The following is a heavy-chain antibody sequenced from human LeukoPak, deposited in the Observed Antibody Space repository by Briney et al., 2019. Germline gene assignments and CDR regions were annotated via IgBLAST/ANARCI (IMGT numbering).Heavy chain of an antibody. Sequence: PGGSLRRSCAASGFTFDNYRMSWVRQAPGKGLEWVSTVNADGGNTYYVDSVKGRFTISRDNSKSTLILQMNSLRVEDTALYYCTKRVKYGGTWDHFADWGQGTLVTVSS. J-gene: IGHJ4*02. V-gene: IGHV3-23*01. CDR2: VNADGGNT. D-gene: IGHD1-26*01. CDR1: GFTFDNYR. CDR3: TKRVKYGGTWDHFAD.